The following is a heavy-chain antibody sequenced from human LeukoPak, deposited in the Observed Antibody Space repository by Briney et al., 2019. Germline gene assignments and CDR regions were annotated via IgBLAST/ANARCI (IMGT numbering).Heavy chain of an antibody. CDR1: GYTFTGYY. Sequence: ASVKVSCKASGYTFTGYYMHWVRQAPGQGLEWMGWINPNSGGTNYAQKFQGRVTMTRDTSISTAYMELSRLRSDDTAVYYCARKRIFFGEADFDYWGQGTLVTVSS. D-gene: IGHD3-10*01. J-gene: IGHJ4*02. CDR3: ARKRIFFGEADFDY. CDR2: INPNSGGT. V-gene: IGHV1-2*02.